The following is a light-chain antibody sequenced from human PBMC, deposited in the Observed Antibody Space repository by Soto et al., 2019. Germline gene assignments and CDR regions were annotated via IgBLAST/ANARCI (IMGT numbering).Light chain of an antibody. CDR1: QSISHW. V-gene: IGKV1-5*01. CDR2: DAS. J-gene: IGKJ1*01. Sequence: DIQMTQSPATLSASVGDSVTITCRASQSISHWLAWYQQKPGKAPKFLIYDASSLESGVPSRFSGSGSGAEFTLTISSLQPDDFETYHCQQYDSVLGTFGPGTKGDIK. CDR3: QQYDSVLGT.